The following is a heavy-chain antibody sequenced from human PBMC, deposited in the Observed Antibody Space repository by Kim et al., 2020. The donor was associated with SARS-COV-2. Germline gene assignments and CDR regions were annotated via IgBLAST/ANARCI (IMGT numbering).Heavy chain of an antibody. CDR3: ATSSGRYYFDY. Sequence: SETLSLTCAVYGGSFSGYYWSWIRQPPGKGLEWIGEINHSGSTNYNPSLKSRVTISVDTSKNQFSLKLSSVTAADTAVYYCATSSGRYYFDYWGQGTLVT. D-gene: IGHD3-10*01. CDR2: INHSGST. CDR1: GGSFSGYY. J-gene: IGHJ4*02. V-gene: IGHV4-34*01.